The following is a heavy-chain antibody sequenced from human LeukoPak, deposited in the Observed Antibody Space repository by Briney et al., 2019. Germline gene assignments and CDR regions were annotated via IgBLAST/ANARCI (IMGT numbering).Heavy chain of an antibody. Sequence: SETLSLTCTVSGGSISSYYWSWIRQPPGEGLEWIGEINHSGSTNYNPSLKSRVTISVDTSKNQFSLKLSSVTAADTAVYYCARGRRPFDIWGQGTMVTVSS. J-gene: IGHJ3*02. CDR2: INHSGST. D-gene: IGHD5-24*01. V-gene: IGHV4-34*01. CDR3: ARGRRPFDI. CDR1: GGSISSYY.